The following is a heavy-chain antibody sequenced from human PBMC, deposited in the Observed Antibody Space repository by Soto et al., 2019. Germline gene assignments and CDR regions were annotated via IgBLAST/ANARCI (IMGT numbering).Heavy chain of an antibody. J-gene: IGHJ3*02. D-gene: IGHD6-13*01. CDR2: IYFSGCT. CDR3: AREGYSSSWYGWGAFDI. CDR1: GGSISSYY. V-gene: IGHV4-59*01. Sequence: QVQLQESGPGLVKPSETLSLTCTVSGGSISSYYWSWIRQPPGKGLEWIGYIYFSGCTNYNPSLQSRVTIAVNTSKNPFYLKLSSVTAADTAVYYCAREGYSSSWYGWGAFDIWGQGAMVTVSS.